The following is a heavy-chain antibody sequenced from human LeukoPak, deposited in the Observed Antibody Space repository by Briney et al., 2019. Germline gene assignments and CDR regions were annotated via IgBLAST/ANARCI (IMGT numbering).Heavy chain of an antibody. CDR1: GFTFSSYS. V-gene: IGHV3-48*02. D-gene: IGHD3-10*01. CDR3: ATGGGDYGSGTYNYYFNY. Sequence: PGGSLRLSCAASGFTFSSYSMNWVRQAPGKGLEWISYISGLSTMYYADSVKGRFTISRDNVKNAIYLQMNSLRDEDTAVYYCATGGGDYGSGTYNYYFNYWGQGTLSPSRQ. J-gene: IGHJ4*02. CDR2: ISGLSTM.